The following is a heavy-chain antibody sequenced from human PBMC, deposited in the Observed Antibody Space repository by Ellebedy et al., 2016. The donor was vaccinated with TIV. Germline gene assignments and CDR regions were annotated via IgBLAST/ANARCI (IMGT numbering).Heavy chain of an antibody. CDR2: TWYDGTNK. Sequence: GGSLRLSXVASGFTFSNHAMNWVRQAPGKGLEWVAGTWYDGTNKYFADSVKGRFTISRDNSKNTLYLQMNSLRAEDTAVYYCARRGNYLGDAFDIWGQGAMVIVSS. V-gene: IGHV3-33*01. CDR1: GFTFSNHA. J-gene: IGHJ3*02. D-gene: IGHD1-26*01. CDR3: ARRGNYLGDAFDI.